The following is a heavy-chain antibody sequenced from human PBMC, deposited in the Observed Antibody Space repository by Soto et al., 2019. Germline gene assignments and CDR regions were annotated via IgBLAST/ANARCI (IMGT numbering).Heavy chain of an antibody. V-gene: IGHV4-38-2*01. J-gene: IGHJ4*02. CDR3: ARAVYYYNISGSLYYIDF. D-gene: IGHD3-22*01. CDR2: IYHSGST. CDR1: GYSISSGYY. Sequence: SETLSLTCAVYGYSISSGYYWGWIRQPPGKGLEWIGSIYHSGSTYYNPSLKSRVTISVDTSKNQFSLKLSSVTAADTAVYYCARAVYYYNISGSLYYIDFRGQGTLATGFS.